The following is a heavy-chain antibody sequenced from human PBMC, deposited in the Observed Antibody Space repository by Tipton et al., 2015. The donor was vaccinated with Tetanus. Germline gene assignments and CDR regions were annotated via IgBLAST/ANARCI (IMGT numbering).Heavy chain of an antibody. CDR2: IYYSGST. CDR1: GGSISSYY. D-gene: IGHD6-6*01. Sequence: TLSLTCTVSGGSISSYYWSWIRQPPGQGLEWIGYIYYSGSTNYNPSLKSRVTISVDTSKNQFSLKLSSVTAADTAVYYCARVAQYSSSSPFDYWGQGTLVTVSS. J-gene: IGHJ4*02. CDR3: ARVAQYSSSSPFDY. V-gene: IGHV4-59*01.